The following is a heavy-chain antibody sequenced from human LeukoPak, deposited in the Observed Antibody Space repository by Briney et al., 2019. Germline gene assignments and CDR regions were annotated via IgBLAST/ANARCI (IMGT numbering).Heavy chain of an antibody. CDR1: GFTVSSNS. J-gene: IGHJ5*02. V-gene: IGHV3-53*01. Sequence: GGSLRLSCTVSGFTVSSNSMSWVRQAPGKGLEWVSFIYSGTTHYSDSVKGRFTISRDNSKNTLYLQMNSLRAEDTAVYYCARRAGAYSHPYASWGQGTLVTVSS. D-gene: IGHD4/OR15-4a*01. CDR3: ARRAGAYSHPYAS. CDR2: IYSGTT.